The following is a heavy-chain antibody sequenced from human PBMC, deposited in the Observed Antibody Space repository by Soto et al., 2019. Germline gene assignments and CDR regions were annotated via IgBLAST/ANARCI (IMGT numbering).Heavy chain of an antibody. V-gene: IGHV3-23*01. CDR2: TSSSGGST. Sequence: PGGSLRLSCAASGFTFSSYAMSWVRQAPGKGPEWVSGTSSSGGSTYYAGSVKGRFTISRDNFKNTLYLQMNSLRAEDTALYYCGRDPNGEYVGAFDIWGQGTLVTVS. CDR3: GRDPNGEYVGAFDI. D-gene: IGHD2-8*01. CDR1: GFTFSSYA. J-gene: IGHJ3*02.